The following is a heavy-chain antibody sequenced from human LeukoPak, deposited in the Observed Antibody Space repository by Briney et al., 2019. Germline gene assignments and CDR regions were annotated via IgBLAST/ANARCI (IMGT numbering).Heavy chain of an antibody. CDR2: INVNNGGT. Sequence: GASVKVSCKASGYTFTDYYIQWMRQAPGQGLEWMGWINVNNGGTKYAQQLQGRVAMTTDTSISTAYMELTRLRSDDTAVYYCARLREGLYHFDYWGQGTLVSVSS. V-gene: IGHV1-2*02. CDR1: GYTFTDYY. J-gene: IGHJ4*02. D-gene: IGHD3-16*02. CDR3: ARLREGLYHFDY.